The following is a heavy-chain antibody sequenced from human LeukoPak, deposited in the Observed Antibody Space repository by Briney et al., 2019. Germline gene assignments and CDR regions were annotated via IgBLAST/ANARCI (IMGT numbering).Heavy chain of an antibody. CDR3: ARDPYSSGRGYYGMDV. Sequence: SCKASGGTFSSYTISWVRQAPGQGLEWVAVIWYDGSNKYYADSVKGRFTISRDNSKNTLYLQMNSLRAEDTAVYSCARDPYSSGRGYYGMDVWGKGTTVTVSS. D-gene: IGHD6-25*01. CDR2: IWYDGSNK. CDR1: GGTFSSYT. V-gene: IGHV3-33*01. J-gene: IGHJ6*04.